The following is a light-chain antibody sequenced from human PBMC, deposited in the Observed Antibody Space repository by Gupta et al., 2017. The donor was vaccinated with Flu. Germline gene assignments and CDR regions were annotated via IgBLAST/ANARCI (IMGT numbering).Light chain of an antibody. CDR1: QSRVVSDGSAY. Sequence: DAVMPQSPLSLPVTLGQPASIACRSSQSRVVSDGSAYLRWFYQRPGQPPRRLIYKVSNRDSGVPHRISGSGSGTYFTLKISRAEAEDVGVYYCNQSEGFPRTFGEGTKVEIK. CDR2: KVS. CDR3: NQSEGFPRT. J-gene: IGKJ4*02. V-gene: IGKV2-30*01.